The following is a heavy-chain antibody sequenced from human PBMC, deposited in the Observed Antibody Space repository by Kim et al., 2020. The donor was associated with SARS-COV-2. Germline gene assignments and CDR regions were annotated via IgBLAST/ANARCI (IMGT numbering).Heavy chain of an antibody. CDR3: ARDLILKEIRGVTGDQNYYYYGMDV. CDR1: GFTFSSYS. D-gene: IGHD3-9*01. CDR2: ISSSSSYI. Sequence: GGSLRLSCAASGFTFSSYSMNWVRQAPGKGLEWVSSISSSSSYIYYADSVKGRFTISRDNAKNSLYLQMNSLRAEDTAVYYCARDLILKEIRGVTGDQNYYYYGMDVWGQGTTVTVSS. V-gene: IGHV3-21*01. J-gene: IGHJ6*02.